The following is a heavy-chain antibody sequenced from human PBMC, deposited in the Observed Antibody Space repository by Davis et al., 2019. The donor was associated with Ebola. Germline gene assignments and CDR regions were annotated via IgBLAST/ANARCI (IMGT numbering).Heavy chain of an antibody. CDR2: ILYDGSNK. V-gene: IGHV3-30*04. CDR3: ARVYGFGELLAGHSDY. CDR1: GFTFSSYA. Sequence: GESLKISCAASGFTFSSYAMHWVRQAPGKGLEWVAVILYDGSNKYYADSVKGRFTISRDNAKNSLYLQMNSLRDEDTAVYYCARVYGFGELLAGHSDYWGQGTLVTASS. D-gene: IGHD3-10*01. J-gene: IGHJ4*02.